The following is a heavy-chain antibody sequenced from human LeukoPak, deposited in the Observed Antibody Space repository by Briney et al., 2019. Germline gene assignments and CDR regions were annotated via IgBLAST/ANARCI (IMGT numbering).Heavy chain of an antibody. CDR3: ARDTGTGTTSSNFDY. V-gene: IGHV1-46*01. CDR1: GYTFTSYY. CDR2: INPSGGST. D-gene: IGHD1-7*01. J-gene: IGHJ4*02. Sequence: GASVKVSCKASGYTFTSYYMHWVRQAPGQGLEWMGIINPSGGSTSYAQKFQGRVTMTRDTSTSTVYMELSSLRSEDTAVYYCARDTGTGTTSSNFDYWGQGTLVTVSS.